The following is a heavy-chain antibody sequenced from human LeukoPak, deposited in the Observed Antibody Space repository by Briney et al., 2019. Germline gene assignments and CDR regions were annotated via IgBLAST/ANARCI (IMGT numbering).Heavy chain of an antibody. V-gene: IGHV3-30*02. CDR2: IRYDGSNK. Sequence: GGSLRLSCAASGFTFNSYGMHWVRQAPGKGLEWVALIRYDGSNKYYADSVKGRFTISRDNSKNTLYLQMNSLRAEDTAVYYCAKDPDPVVPPAMRWFDPWGQGTLVTVSS. CDR3: AKDPDPVVPPAMRWFDP. D-gene: IGHD2-2*01. J-gene: IGHJ5*02. CDR1: GFTFNSYG.